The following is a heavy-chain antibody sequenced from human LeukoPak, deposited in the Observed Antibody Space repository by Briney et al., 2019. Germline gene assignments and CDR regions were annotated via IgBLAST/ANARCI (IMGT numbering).Heavy chain of an antibody. V-gene: IGHV4-59*08. CDR2: IYYSGST. CDR1: GGSISSYY. CDR3: ARLSVGYFDY. Sequence: SETLSLTCTVSGGSISSYYWSWIRQPPGKGLEWIGYIYYSGSTNYNPSLKSRVTVSVDTSKNQFSLKLSSVTAADTAVYYCARLSVGYFDYWGQGTLVAVSS. D-gene: IGHD6-13*01. J-gene: IGHJ4*02.